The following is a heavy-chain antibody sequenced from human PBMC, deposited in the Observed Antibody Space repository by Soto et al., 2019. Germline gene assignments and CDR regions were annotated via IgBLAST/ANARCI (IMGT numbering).Heavy chain of an antibody. CDR1: GASVSSGIYY. CDR3: AREGLPSVTTGDL. J-gene: IGHJ5*02. V-gene: IGHV4-31*01. D-gene: IGHD4-17*01. CDR2: IHYPGST. Sequence: QVQLQESGPGLLRPSQTLSLTCTVSGASVSSGIYYWSWIRQHPGKGLEWIGYIHYPGSTSYNPSRESLFTLSKDTSNNQFSLMLTSVIAADAAVYFCAREGLPSVTTGDLWGQGTLVIVSS.